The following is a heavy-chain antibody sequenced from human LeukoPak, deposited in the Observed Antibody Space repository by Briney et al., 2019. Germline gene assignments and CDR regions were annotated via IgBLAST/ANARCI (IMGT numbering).Heavy chain of an antibody. CDR3: ARVDNWNYGGYYGMDV. V-gene: IGHV1-69*13. Sequence: GASVKVSCKASGYTFSIYGISWVRQAPGQGLEWMGGIIPIFGTANYAQKFQGRVTITADESTSTAYMELSSLRSEDTAVYYCARVDNWNYGGYYGMDVWGQGTTVTVSS. CDR2: IIPIFGTA. J-gene: IGHJ6*02. CDR1: GYTFSIYG. D-gene: IGHD1-7*01.